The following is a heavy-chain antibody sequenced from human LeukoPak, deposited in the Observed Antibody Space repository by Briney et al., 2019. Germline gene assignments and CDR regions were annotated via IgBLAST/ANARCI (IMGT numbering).Heavy chain of an antibody. CDR1: GYTFTGYY. D-gene: IGHD3-10*01. Sequence: ASVKVSCKASGYTFTGYYMHWVRQAPGQGLEWMGWINPNSGGTNYAQKFQGRVTMTRDTSISTAYMELSRLRSDDTAVYYCARAEFLGSGSYFWGQGTLVTVSS. V-gene: IGHV1-2*02. CDR2: INPNSGGT. J-gene: IGHJ4*02. CDR3: ARAEFLGSGSYF.